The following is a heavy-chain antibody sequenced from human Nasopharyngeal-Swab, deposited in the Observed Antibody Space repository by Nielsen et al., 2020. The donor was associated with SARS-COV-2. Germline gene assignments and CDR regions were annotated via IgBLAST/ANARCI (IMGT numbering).Heavy chain of an antibody. D-gene: IGHD2-15*01. Sequence: GESLKISCAASGFTVSSNYMSWVRQAPGKGLEWVSGIYSGGSKYYADSVKDRFTISSDNSTNTLYLQMNSLRAEDTAVYYCARSLGGGYYYGMDVWGQGTTVTVSS. CDR1: GFTVSSNY. V-gene: IGHV3-66*02. CDR3: ARSLGGGYYYGMDV. CDR2: IYSGGSK. J-gene: IGHJ6*02.